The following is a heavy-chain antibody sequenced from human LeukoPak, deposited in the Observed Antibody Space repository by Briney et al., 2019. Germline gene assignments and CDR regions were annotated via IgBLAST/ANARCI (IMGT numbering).Heavy chain of an antibody. D-gene: IGHD5-12*01. V-gene: IGHV4-59*01. CDR3: ARVSGHFDY. CDR1: GGSFTSYY. J-gene: IGHJ4*02. CDR2: VFYSGST. Sequence: SETLSLTCTVSGGSFTSYYWSWIRQPPGKGLEWIGYVFYSGSTNYNPSLKSRVTISVATSKNQFSLKLSSVSAADTAVYYCARVSGHFDYWGQGTLVTVSS.